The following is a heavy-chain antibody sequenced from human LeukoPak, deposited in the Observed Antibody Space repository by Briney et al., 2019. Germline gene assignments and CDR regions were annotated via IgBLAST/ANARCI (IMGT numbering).Heavy chain of an antibody. CDR2: IYYRGST. V-gene: IGHV4-59*04. CDR1: GITFSGYS. D-gene: IGHD5-24*01. J-gene: IGHJ2*01. CDR3: ARQMGFPWYFDL. Sequence: PGGSLRLSCVVSGITFSGYSMIWIRQPPGKGLEWIGNIYYRGSTYYNPSLKSRVTISVDTSKNQFSLKLSSVTAADTAVFYCARQMGFPWYFDLWGRGTLVTVSS.